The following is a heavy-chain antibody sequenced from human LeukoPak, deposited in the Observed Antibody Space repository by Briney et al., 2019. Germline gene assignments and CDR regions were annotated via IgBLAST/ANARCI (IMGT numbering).Heavy chain of an antibody. J-gene: IGHJ4*02. V-gene: IGHV3-33*01. Sequence: GGSLRLSCVVSGVSLSSHGMHWVRQAPGRRLEWLTFTWSDGRSEYYADSVKGRFSVSRDNSKNTVYLQIDSLRVEDTAVYYCARDRGNDYFDSWGQGTLVTVSS. CDR2: TWSDGRSE. CDR1: GVSLSSHG. CDR3: ARDRGNDYFDS.